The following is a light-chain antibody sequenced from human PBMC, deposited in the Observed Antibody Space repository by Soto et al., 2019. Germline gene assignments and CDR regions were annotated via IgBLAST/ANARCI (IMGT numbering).Light chain of an antibody. Sequence: QSVLTQPPSMSGSPGQSVTISCTGTSSDFGSYNRVSWYQRPPGTGPKLVIYEVSNRPSGIPDRFSGSKSGNTASLTISGLQAEDEAEYYCSLYTTDSTYVFGTGTKLTVL. CDR2: EVS. V-gene: IGLV2-18*01. J-gene: IGLJ1*01. CDR3: SLYTTDSTYV. CDR1: SSDFGSYNR.